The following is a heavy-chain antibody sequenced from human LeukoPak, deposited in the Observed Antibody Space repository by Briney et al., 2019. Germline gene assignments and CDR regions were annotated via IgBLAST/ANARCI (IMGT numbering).Heavy chain of an antibody. V-gene: IGHV1-69*05. Sequence: SVKVSCKASGGTFSSYAISWVRQAPGQGLEWTGGIIPIFGTANYAQKFQGRVTITTDESTSTAYMELSSLRSEDTAVYYCARGRIQLWLYYYYYMDVWGKGTTVTVSS. J-gene: IGHJ6*03. D-gene: IGHD5-18*01. CDR1: GGTFSSYA. CDR3: ARGRIQLWLYYYYYMDV. CDR2: IIPIFGTA.